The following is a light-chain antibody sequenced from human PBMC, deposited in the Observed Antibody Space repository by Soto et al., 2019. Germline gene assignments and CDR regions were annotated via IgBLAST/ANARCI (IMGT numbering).Light chain of an antibody. CDR2: GAS. J-gene: IGKJ2*01. CDR3: QQYNNWPPNT. CDR1: QSVSGSY. V-gene: IGKV3-15*01. Sequence: EIVLTQSPDTLSLSPGERATLSCRASQSVSGSYLAWYQHKPGQAPRLLIYGASTRATGIPARFSGSGSGTEFTLTISSLQSADFAVYYCQQYNNWPPNTFGQGTKVDIK.